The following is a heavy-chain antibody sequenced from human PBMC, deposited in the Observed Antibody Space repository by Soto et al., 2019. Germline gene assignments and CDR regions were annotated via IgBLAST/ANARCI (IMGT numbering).Heavy chain of an antibody. CDR2: IWHDGSFK. J-gene: IGHJ3*02. Sequence: QVQLVESGGGVVQPGKSLRLSCAASGFTFSSYGMHWVRQAPGKGLEWVAVIWHDGSFKYYVDSVKGRFTISRDNSKNTRFLEMNSLGAEDTAVYYCGRGGGYGDRNALDIWGQGTMVTVSS. CDR1: GFTFSSYG. CDR3: GRGGGYGDRNALDI. V-gene: IGHV3-33*01. D-gene: IGHD4-17*01.